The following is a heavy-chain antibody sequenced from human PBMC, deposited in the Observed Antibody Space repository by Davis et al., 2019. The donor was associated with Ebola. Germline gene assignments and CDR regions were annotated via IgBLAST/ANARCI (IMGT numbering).Heavy chain of an antibody. V-gene: IGHV4-61*08. J-gene: IGHJ4*02. D-gene: IGHD3-16*01. CDR1: GGSVSNNGYY. CDR2: IHSTGNT. Sequence: SETLSLTCSVSGGSVSNNGYYWSWIRQPPGKGLEWIGYIHSTGNTNYNPSFKSRVSISLDTSKNRFSLKLRSVTAADAAMYYCVRHGVGLEELAQTYWGQGTLVTVSS. CDR3: VRHGVGLEELAQTY.